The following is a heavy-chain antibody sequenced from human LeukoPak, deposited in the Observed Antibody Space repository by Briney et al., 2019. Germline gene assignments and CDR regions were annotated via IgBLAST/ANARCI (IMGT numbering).Heavy chain of an antibody. CDR2: IYYSGST. V-gene: IGHV4-30-4*01. D-gene: IGHD3-22*01. Sequence: SETLSLTCTVSGGSISSGDYYWSWIRQPPGKGLGWIGYIYYSGSTYYNPSLKSRVTISVDTSKNQFSLKLSSVTAADTAVYYCARDNYYDSSGYHYFDYWGQGTLVTVSS. CDR1: GGSISSGDYY. CDR3: ARDNYYDSSGYHYFDY. J-gene: IGHJ4*02.